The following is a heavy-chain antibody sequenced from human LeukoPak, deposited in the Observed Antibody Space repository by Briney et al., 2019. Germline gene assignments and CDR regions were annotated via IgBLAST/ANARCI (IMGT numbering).Heavy chain of an antibody. J-gene: IGHJ4*02. CDR2: ISTSGST. Sequence: SETLSLTCTVSGGSISSGNYYWSWIRQHPGKGLEWIGYISTSGSTYYNPSLKSRVSISLDTSRNQFSLKLSSVTAADTAVYYCARWYSSGWAFDYWGQGTLVTVSS. CDR1: GGSISSGNYY. CDR3: ARWYSSGWAFDY. D-gene: IGHD6-19*01. V-gene: IGHV4-30-4*08.